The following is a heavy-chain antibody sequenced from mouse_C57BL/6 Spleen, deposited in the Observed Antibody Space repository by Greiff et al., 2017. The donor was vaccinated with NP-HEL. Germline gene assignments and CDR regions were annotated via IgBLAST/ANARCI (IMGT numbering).Heavy chain of an antibody. CDR3: ARYDGNYGLWYFDV. CDR1: GFTFTDYY. D-gene: IGHD2-1*01. V-gene: IGHV7-3*01. J-gene: IGHJ1*03. Sequence: EVMLVESGGGLVQPGGSLSLSCAASGFTFTDYYMSWVRQPPGKALEWLGFIRNKANGYTTEYSASVKGRFTISRDNSQSILYLQMNALRAEDSATYYCARYDGNYGLWYFDVWGTGTTVTVSS. CDR2: IRNKANGYTT.